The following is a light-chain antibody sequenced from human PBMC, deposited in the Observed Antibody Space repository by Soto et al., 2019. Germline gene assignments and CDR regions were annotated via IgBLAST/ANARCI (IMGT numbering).Light chain of an antibody. CDR3: HQSNDWWT. V-gene: IGKV3-15*01. CDR1: QSVSNN. Sequence: EIVMTQSPATLSVSPEERATLSCRASQSVSNNLAWYQQKPGQAPRLLIYGASTRATGIPARFSGSGSGTEFTLTISSLQSEDFAVYYCHQSNDWWTFGQGTKVEIK. J-gene: IGKJ1*01. CDR2: GAS.